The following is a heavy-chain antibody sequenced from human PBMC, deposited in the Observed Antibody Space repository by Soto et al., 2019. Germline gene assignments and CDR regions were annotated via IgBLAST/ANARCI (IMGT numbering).Heavy chain of an antibody. D-gene: IGHD3-9*01. Sequence: VLFLRLCTAVLWFTCSSYGINWILQPPRKGLESVSSISSSSSYIYYADSVKGRFTISRDNAKNSLYLQMNSLRAEDTAVYYCARDNYDILTGSYMDYYGMDVRGQGTTVTVSS. J-gene: IGHJ6*01. CDR2: ISSSSSYI. CDR3: ARDNYDILTGSYMDYYGMDV. CDR1: WFTCSSYG. V-gene: IGHV3-21*01.